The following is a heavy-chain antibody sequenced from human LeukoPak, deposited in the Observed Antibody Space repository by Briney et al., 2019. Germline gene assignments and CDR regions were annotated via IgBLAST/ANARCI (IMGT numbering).Heavy chain of an antibody. CDR2: IDYSGST. V-gene: IGHV4-31*03. CDR3: ARITPYSLGWTVTWIDF. CDR1: GGSISSGGYY. J-gene: IGHJ4*02. Sequence: SETLSLTCTVSGGSISSGGYYWSWIRQHPGKGLEWIGYIDYSGSTYYNPSLKSRVTISVDTSKNQFSLKLSSVTAADTAVYYCARITPYSLGWTVTWIDFWGQGTLVTVSS. D-gene: IGHD6-19*01.